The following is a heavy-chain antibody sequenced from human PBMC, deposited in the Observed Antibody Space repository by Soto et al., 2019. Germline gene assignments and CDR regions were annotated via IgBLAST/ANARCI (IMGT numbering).Heavy chain of an antibody. CDR1: GFTVSSNY. CDR2: IYAGGST. CDR3: ASGENGYNKFYFDF. Sequence: GSLRLSCAASGFTVSSNYMAWVRQAPGKGLEWISLIYAGGSTFYADSVKGRFTISRDNSKNTLYLQMDSLTAEDTAVYYCASGENGYNKFYFDFWGQGTLVTVSS. D-gene: IGHD5-12*01. J-gene: IGHJ4*02. V-gene: IGHV3-53*01.